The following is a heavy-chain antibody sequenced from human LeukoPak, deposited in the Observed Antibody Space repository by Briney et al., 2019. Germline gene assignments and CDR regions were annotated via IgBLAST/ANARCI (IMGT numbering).Heavy chain of an antibody. Sequence: PGRSLRLSCAASGFTFSSYAMHWVRQAPGKGLEWVAVISYDGSNKYYADSVKGRFTISRDNSKNTLYLQMNSLRAEDTAVYYCARDRGIAAGWFDPWGQGTLVTVSS. D-gene: IGHD6-13*01. CDR3: ARDRGIAAGWFDP. CDR2: ISYDGSNK. V-gene: IGHV3-30-3*01. CDR1: GFTFSSYA. J-gene: IGHJ5*02.